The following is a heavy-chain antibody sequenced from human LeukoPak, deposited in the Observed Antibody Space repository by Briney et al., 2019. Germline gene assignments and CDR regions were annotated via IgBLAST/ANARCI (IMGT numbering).Heavy chain of an antibody. CDR3: ARLPVVGPEPLYFDY. D-gene: IGHD1-14*01. CDR2: IYYSGST. CDR1: GGSISSSSYY. Sequence: PSETLSLTCTVSGGSISSSSYYWGWIRQPPGKGLEWIGSIYYSGSTYYNPSLKSRVTISVDTSKNQFSLKLSSVTAADTAVYYCARLPVVGPEPLYFDYWGQGTLVTVSS. J-gene: IGHJ4*02. V-gene: IGHV4-39*01.